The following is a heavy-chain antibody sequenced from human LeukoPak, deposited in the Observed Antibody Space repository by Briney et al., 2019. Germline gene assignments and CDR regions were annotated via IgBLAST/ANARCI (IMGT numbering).Heavy chain of an antibody. CDR2: IYNDGSKT. D-gene: IGHD6-19*01. Sequence: GGSLRLSCAASGFTFSSYAMSWVRQAPGKGLEWVAVIYNDGSKTYYADSVKGRFTIARDDSRKMVYLQMNTLRAEDTAVYYCARDFRGGWSDYWGQGTLVTVSS. V-gene: IGHV3-33*08. CDR1: GFTFSSYA. CDR3: ARDFRGGWSDY. J-gene: IGHJ4*02.